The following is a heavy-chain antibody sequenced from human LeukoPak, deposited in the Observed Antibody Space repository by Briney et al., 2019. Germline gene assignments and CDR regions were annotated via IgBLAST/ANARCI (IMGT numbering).Heavy chain of an antibody. J-gene: IGHJ5*02. V-gene: IGHV1-69*05. CDR3: ARDNSVRDEAWWFNP. Sequence: SVKVSCKASGCTFSSYAISWVRQAPGQGLDWMGGIIPIFGTANYAQKFQGRVTLTSDMSTSTDYLALSSLRSEDTAVYYCARDNSVRDEAWWFNPWGQGTLVTISS. D-gene: IGHD5-24*01. CDR2: IIPIFGTA. CDR1: GCTFSSYA.